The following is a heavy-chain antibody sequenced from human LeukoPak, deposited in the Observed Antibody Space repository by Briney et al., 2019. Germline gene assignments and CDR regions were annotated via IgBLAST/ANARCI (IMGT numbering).Heavy chain of an antibody. V-gene: IGHV4-59*08. Sequence: PSETLSLTCTVSGGSISSYYWSWIRQPPGKGLEWIGYIYYSGSTNYNPSLKSRVSTSVDTSKKQFSLKLSSVTAADTAVYYCARLVPETASLDYWGQGTLVTVSS. CDR1: GGSISSYY. CDR2: IYYSGST. D-gene: IGHD6-6*01. CDR3: ARLVPETASLDY. J-gene: IGHJ4*02.